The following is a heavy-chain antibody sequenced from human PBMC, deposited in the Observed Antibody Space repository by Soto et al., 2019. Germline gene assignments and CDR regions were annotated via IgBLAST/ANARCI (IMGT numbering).Heavy chain of an antibody. D-gene: IGHD3-3*01. Sequence: QVQLQESGPGLVKPSQTLSLTCTVSGGSISSGDYYWRWIRQPPGKGLEWIGYIYHRGSTYYNPSLKSRVIISVDTSKNQFSLNLSSVTAADTAMYYCASESLRSYSMDVWGQGNTVTFSS. V-gene: IGHV4-30-4*01. CDR1: GGSISSGDYY. CDR3: ASESLRSYSMDV. CDR2: IYHRGST. J-gene: IGHJ6*02.